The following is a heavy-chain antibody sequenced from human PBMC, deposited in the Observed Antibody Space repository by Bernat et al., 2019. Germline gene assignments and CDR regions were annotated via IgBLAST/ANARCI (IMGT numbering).Heavy chain of an antibody. V-gene: IGHV3-33*01. Sequence: QVQLVESGGGVVQPGRSLRLSCAASGFTFSSYGMHWVRQAPGKGLEWVALIWDDASKKYYADSVKGRFTISRHNSKNTLFLQMNSLRAEDTAVYYCASHSGSYSPEYFQHWGQGTLVTVSS. J-gene: IGHJ1*01. CDR1: GFTFSSYG. D-gene: IGHD1-26*01. CDR2: IWDDASKK. CDR3: ASHSGSYSPEYFQH.